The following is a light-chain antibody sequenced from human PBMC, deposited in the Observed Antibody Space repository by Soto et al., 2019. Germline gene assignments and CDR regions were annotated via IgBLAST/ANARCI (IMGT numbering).Light chain of an antibody. CDR2: RNN. CDR3: AAWDDSLSGQV. V-gene: IGLV1-47*01. Sequence: QCALTQPPSASGTPGQRVTISCSGSSSNIGSNYVYWYQQLPGTAPKLLIYRNNQRSSGVPDRFSGSKSGTSASLAVSGLRSEDEADYYCAAWDDSLSGQVFGTGTKVTVL. J-gene: IGLJ1*01. CDR1: SSNIGSNY.